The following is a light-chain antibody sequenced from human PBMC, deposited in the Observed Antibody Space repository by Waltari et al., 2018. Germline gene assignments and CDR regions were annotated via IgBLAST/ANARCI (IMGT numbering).Light chain of an antibody. V-gene: IGLV2-14*01. Sequence: QPASVSGSPGQSITISCSGTDSDVGAYDFVSWYQQHPRKAPHLLIYEFSTRPAGISTRVSASKTGNPASLTISGLQAEDEADYYCSSYTTSSAPVVFGTGTRVTVL. CDR1: DSDVGAYDF. CDR3: SSYTTSSAPVV. CDR2: EFS. J-gene: IGLJ1*01.